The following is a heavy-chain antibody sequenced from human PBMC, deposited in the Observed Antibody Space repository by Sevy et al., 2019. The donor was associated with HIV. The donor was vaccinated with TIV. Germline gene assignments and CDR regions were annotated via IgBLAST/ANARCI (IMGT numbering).Heavy chain of an antibody. Sequence: SETLSLTCIVSGFSISSGFYWGWIRQPPGKGLEWIGSIYRSEDTYYNPSLKSRVTISGDTSKNQFSLKLTSVTAADTAVYYCASIPLLRCYNSGWSPLDYWGHGTLVTVSS. CDR3: ASIPLLRCYNSGWSPLDY. V-gene: IGHV4-38-2*02. CDR1: GFSISSGFY. CDR2: IYRSEDT. J-gene: IGHJ4*01. D-gene: IGHD6-19*01.